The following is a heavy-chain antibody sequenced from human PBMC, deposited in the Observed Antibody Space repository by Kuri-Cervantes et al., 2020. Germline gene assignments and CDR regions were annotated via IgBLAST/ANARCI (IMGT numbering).Heavy chain of an antibody. Sequence: ASVKVSCKASGYTFTSYDINWVRQATGQGLEWMGWTNPNSGNTGYAQKFQGRVTMTRNTSISTAYMELSSLRSEDTAVYYCASSTSLHGNVDYWGQGTLVTVSS. V-gene: IGHV1-8*01. CDR3: ASSTSLHGNVDY. J-gene: IGHJ4*02. D-gene: IGHD5-24*01. CDR1: GYTFTSYD. CDR2: TNPNSGNT.